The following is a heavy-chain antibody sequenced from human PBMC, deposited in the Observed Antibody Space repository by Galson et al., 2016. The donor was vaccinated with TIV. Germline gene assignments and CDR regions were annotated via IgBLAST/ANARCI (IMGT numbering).Heavy chain of an antibody. CDR3: ARGVVQATAIYGMDV. J-gene: IGHJ6*02. CDR1: GYSFSSYW. Sequence: QSGAEVKKPGESLKISCKGSGYSFSSYWIAWVRQMPGKGLEWMGIIYPDDSDTPYSPSFQGQVTISVDKSISTAYLQWSSLKASDTAIYYCARGVVQATAIYGMDVWGQGTTVTVSS. D-gene: IGHD2-2*01. V-gene: IGHV5-51*01. CDR2: IYPDDSDT.